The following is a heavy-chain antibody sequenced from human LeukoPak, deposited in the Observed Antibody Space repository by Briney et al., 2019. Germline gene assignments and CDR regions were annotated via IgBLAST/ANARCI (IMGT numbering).Heavy chain of an antibody. J-gene: IGHJ6*03. D-gene: IGHD5-12*01. V-gene: IGHV1-2*02. CDR2: INPNSGGT. CDR1: GYTFTGCY. Sequence: ASVKASCKASGYTFTGCYMHWVRQAPGQGLEWMGWINPNSGGTNYVQNFQGRVTMTRDKSISTAYMELSRLRSDDTAVYYCARDGWLRFFPPMNAYYMDVWGKGTTVTVSS. CDR3: ARDGWLRFFPPMNAYYMDV.